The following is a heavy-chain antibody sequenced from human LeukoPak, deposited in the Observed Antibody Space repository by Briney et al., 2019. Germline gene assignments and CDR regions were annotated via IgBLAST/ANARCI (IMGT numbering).Heavy chain of an antibody. CDR3: ARPHLPYYYGSGPDSAFDI. CDR1: GYSFTSYW. D-gene: IGHD3-10*01. J-gene: IGHJ3*02. CDR2: IYPGDSDT. V-gene: IGHV5-51*01. Sequence: PGESLKISCKGSGYSFTSYWIGWVRQMPGKGLEWMGIIYPGDSDTRYSPSFQGQVTISADKSISTASLQWSSLKASNTAMYYCARPHLPYYYGSGPDSAFDIWGQGTMVTVSS.